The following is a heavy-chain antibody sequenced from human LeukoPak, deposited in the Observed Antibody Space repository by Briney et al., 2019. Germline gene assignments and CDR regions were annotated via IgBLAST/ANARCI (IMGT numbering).Heavy chain of an antibody. CDR1: GFTFSSYW. Sequence: GGSLRLSCAASGFTFSSYWMSWVRQAPGKGLEWVANIKQDGSEKYYVDSMKGRFTISRDNAKNSLYLQMNSLTAEDTAVFYCVRESFSRGDFNWGQGTLVSVSS. CDR2: IKQDGSEK. CDR3: VRESFSRGDFN. D-gene: IGHD7-27*01. J-gene: IGHJ4*02. V-gene: IGHV3-7*01.